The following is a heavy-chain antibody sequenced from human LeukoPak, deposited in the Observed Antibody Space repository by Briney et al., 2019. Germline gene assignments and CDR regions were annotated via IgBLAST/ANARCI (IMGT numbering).Heavy chain of an antibody. V-gene: IGHV4-59*08. CDR3: ARQGFGTTVTPYYFDY. CDR2: IYYSGST. J-gene: IGHJ4*02. D-gene: IGHD4-17*01. Sequence: PSETLSLTCTVSGGSISSYYRSWIRQPPGKGLEWIGYIYYSGSTNYNPSLKSRVTISVDTSKNQFSLKLSSVTAADTAVYYCARQGFGTTVTPYYFDYWGQGTLVTVSS. CDR1: GGSISSYY.